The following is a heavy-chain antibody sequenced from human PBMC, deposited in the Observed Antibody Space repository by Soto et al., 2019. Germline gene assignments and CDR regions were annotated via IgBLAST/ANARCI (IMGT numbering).Heavy chain of an antibody. V-gene: IGHV5-51*01. J-gene: IGHJ6*02. CDR2: IYPGDSDT. CDR3: ARTAAAGKYYYGVDV. Sequence: GESLQISCEGSGYSFTSYWIGWVRQMPGKGLEWMGIIYPGDSDTRYSPSFQGQVTISADKSISTAYLQWSSLKASDTAIYYCARTAAAGKYYYGVDVWGQGTTVTVSS. D-gene: IGHD6-13*01. CDR1: GYSFTSYW.